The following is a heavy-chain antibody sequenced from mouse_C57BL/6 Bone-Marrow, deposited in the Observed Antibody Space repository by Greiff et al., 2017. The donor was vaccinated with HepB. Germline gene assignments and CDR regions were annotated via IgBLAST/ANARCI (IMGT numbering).Heavy chain of an antibody. J-gene: IGHJ2*01. D-gene: IGHD1-1*01. Sequence: VQLQESGPELVKPGASVKISCKASGFAFSSSWMNWVKQRPGKGLEWIGRIYPGDGDTNYNGKFKGKATLTADKSSSTAYMQLSSLTSEDSAVYFCATVVPYYWGQGTTLTVSS. CDR1: GFAFSSSW. CDR3: ATVVPYY. V-gene: IGHV1-82*01. CDR2: IYPGDGDT.